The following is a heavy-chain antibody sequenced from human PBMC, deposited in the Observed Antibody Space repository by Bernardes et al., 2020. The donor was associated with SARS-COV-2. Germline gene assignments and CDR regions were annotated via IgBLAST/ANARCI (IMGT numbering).Heavy chain of an antibody. CDR3: AKDAYHVYYGSAGYFDF. CDR2: ISGGAEMT. J-gene: IGHJ5*01. CDR1: GFTFGSRA. V-gene: IGHV3-23*01. Sequence: GGSLRLSCVVSGFTFGSRAMSWLRQAPGRGLEWVSSISGGAEMTYYADSVKGRFTISRDNSKNTLYLQMDSLATEDTAIYSCAKDAYHVYYGSAGYFDFWGRGTPVTVSS. D-gene: IGHD3-22*01.